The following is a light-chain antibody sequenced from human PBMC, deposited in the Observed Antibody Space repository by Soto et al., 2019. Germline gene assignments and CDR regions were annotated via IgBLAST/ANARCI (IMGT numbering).Light chain of an antibody. CDR2: GGS. J-gene: IGKJ1*01. Sequence: EIVMTQSPATLSVSPGERVILSCRASQSLTRNLAWYQNKPGQSPRLLIYGGSARATGIPDRFSGSGSGTEFNLTISRLQTDDFATYYCQQWDSFPWTFGRGTKVDIK. V-gene: IGKV3D-15*01. CDR3: QQWDSFPWT. CDR1: QSLTRN.